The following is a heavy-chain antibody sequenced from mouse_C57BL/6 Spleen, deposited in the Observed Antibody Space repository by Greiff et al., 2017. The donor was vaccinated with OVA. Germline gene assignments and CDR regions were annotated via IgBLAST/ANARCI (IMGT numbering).Heavy chain of an antibody. D-gene: IGHD1-1*01. CDR3: ARSPITTVVEGYFDV. CDR2: IYPSDSET. V-gene: IGHV1-61*01. Sequence: VQLQQPGAELVRPGSSVKLSCKASGYTFTSYWMDWVKQRPGQGLEWIGNIYPSDSETHYNQKFKDQATLTVDKSSSTAYMQLSSLTSEDSAVYYCARSPITTVVEGYFDVWGTGTTVTVSS. CDR1: GYTFTSYW. J-gene: IGHJ1*03.